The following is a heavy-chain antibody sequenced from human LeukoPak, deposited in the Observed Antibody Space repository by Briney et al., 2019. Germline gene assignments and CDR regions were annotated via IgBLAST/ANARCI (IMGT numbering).Heavy chain of an antibody. CDR1: GGSISSYY. V-gene: IGHV4-59*01. Sequence: SETLSLTCTVTGGSISSYYWSWIRQPPGKGLEWIGYIYYSGGTNYNPSLKSRVTISVDTSKNQFSLKLRSVTAADTAVYYCARRDYYYYIDVWGKGTTVTVSS. J-gene: IGHJ6*03. CDR3: ARRDYYYYIDV. CDR2: IYYSGGT.